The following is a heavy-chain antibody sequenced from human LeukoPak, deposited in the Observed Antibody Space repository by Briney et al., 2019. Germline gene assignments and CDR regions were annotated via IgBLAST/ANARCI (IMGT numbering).Heavy chain of an antibody. Sequence: PGGSLRLSCAASGFTFSSYGMHWVRQAPGKGLEWVAVISYDGSNKYYADSVKGRFTISRDNSKNTLYLQMNSLRAEDTAVYYCAKEDGRGVVDYWGQGTLVTVSS. J-gene: IGHJ4*02. D-gene: IGHD5-24*01. CDR3: AKEDGRGVVDY. V-gene: IGHV3-30*18. CDR2: ISYDGSNK. CDR1: GFTFSSYG.